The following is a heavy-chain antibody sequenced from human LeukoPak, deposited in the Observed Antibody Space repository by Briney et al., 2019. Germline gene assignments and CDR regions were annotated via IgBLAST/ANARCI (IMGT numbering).Heavy chain of an antibody. Sequence: VKVSCKASGGTFSSYAISWVRQAPGQGLEWMGGIIPIFGTANYAQKFQGRVTITADESTSTAYMELSSLRSEETAVYYCARDYYDSSGYYYGFGYWGQGTLVTVSS. J-gene: IGHJ4*02. CDR2: IIPIFGTA. V-gene: IGHV1-69*01. CDR1: GGTFSSYA. D-gene: IGHD3-22*01. CDR3: ARDYYDSSGYYYGFGY.